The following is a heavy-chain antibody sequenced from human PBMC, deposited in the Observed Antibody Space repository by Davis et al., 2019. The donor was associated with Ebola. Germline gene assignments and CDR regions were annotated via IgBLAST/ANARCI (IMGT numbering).Heavy chain of an antibody. D-gene: IGHD6-19*01. V-gene: IGHV3-21*01. CDR3: AGGESGWDASDI. CDR1: GFTFSSYG. CDR2: ISISSAFI. J-gene: IGHJ3*02. Sequence: GGSLRLSCPASGFTFSSYGMHWVRQAPGKGLEWVSSISISSAFIYYADSVKGRFTVSRDNAKNSRSLQMNSLRAEGRAVYYCAGGESGWDASDIWGRGTMVTVSS.